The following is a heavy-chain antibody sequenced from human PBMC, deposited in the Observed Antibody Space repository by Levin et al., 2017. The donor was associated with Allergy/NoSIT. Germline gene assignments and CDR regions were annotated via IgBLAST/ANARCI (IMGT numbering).Heavy chain of an antibody. D-gene: IGHD4-17*01. CDR2: LSGSGGST. CDR1: GFTFSTYA. Sequence: ETLSLTCAASGFTFSTYALSWVRQAPGKGLEWVSGLSGSGGSTYYADSVKGRFTISRDNSKNTLYLQMNSLRAEDTAVYYCAKAGHFGDYFDYWGQGTLVTVSS. CDR3: AKAGHFGDYFDY. V-gene: IGHV3-23*01. J-gene: IGHJ4*02.